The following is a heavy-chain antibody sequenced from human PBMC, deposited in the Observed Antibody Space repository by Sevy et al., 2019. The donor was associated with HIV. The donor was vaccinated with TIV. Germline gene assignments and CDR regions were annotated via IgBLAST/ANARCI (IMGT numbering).Heavy chain of an antibody. Sequence: TLSLTCTVSGGPVSTGGYYWSWIRQSAGKGLEWIGRILGSWYTDYNPSLKSRVTISRDTSKSQFSLTLTSVTAADTAMYYCARYIAGPGFDFWGQGIQVTVSS. CDR1: GGPVSTGGYY. CDR3: ARYIAGPGFDF. V-gene: IGHV4-61*02. CDR2: ILGSWYT. D-gene: IGHD1-26*01. J-gene: IGHJ4*02.